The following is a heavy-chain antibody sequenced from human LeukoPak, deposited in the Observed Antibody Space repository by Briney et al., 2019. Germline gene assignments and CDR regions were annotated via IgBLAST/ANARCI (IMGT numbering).Heavy chain of an antibody. CDR1: GYTLTELS. V-gene: IGHV1-24*01. J-gene: IGHJ4*02. CDR2: FDPEDGET. CDR3: ATESPGCSSSWYRSDLDY. Sequence: ASVRVSCKVSGYTLTELSMHWVRQAPGKGLEWMGGFDPEDGETIYAQKFQGRVTMTEDTSTDTAYMELSSLRSEDTAVDYWATESPGCSSSWYRSDLDYWGQGTLVTVSS. D-gene: IGHD6-13*01.